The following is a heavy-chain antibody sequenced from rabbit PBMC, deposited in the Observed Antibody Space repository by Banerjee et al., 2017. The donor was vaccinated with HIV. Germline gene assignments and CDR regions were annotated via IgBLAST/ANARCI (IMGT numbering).Heavy chain of an antibody. V-gene: IGHV1S45*01. CDR3: ARDTYTYDYAGDGYGYFRL. Sequence: QEQLEESGGDLVQPEGSLTLTCKASGFDLSDYYYMCWVRQAPGKGLEWIGYIEADSGSTWYASWAKGRFTISRASSTTVTLQMTSLTAADTATYFCARDTYTYDYAGDGYGYFRLWGPGTLVTVS. CDR2: IEADSGST. J-gene: IGHJ4*01. D-gene: IGHD6-1*01. CDR1: GFDLSDYYY.